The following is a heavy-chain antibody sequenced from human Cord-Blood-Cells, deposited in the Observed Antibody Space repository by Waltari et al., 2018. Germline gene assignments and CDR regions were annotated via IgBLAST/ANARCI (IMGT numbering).Heavy chain of an antibody. CDR2: INPRGGST. V-gene: IGHV1-46*01. D-gene: IGHD3-22*01. CDR3: ATQASGDSSGYALAY. CDR1: GYTFTSYY. Sequence: QVQLVQSGAEVKKPGASVKVSCKASGYTFTSYYMHWVRQSPGQGLEWMGIINPRGGSTSYAQRFQGGVTMTRDTSTSTVYMELSSLRSEDTAVYYCATQASGDSSGYALAYWGQGTLVTVSS. J-gene: IGHJ4*02.